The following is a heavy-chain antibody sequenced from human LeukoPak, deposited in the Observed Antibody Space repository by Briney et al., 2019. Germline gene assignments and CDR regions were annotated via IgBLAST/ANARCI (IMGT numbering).Heavy chain of an antibody. CDR2: ISGSGGST. CDR3: ARIQIAARPRRRWFDP. J-gene: IGHJ5*02. D-gene: IGHD6-6*01. CDR1: GFTFSSYA. V-gene: IGHV3-23*01. Sequence: GGSLRLSCAASGFTFSSYAMSWVRQAPGKGLEWVSAISGSGGSTYYADSVKGRFTISRDNSKNTLYLQMNSLRAEDTAVYYCARIQIAARPRRRWFDPWGQGTLVTVSS.